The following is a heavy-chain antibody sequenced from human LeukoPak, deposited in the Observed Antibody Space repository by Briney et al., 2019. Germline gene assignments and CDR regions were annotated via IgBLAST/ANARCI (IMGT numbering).Heavy chain of an antibody. V-gene: IGHV1-2*02. D-gene: IGHD2-15*01. CDR3: ARPLLGYCTGGSCHQFDP. Sequence: GASVKVSCRASGYTFTGYYMHWVRQAPGQGLEWMGWFNPDTGATNYAQKFQGRVTMTRDTSISTAYLELNRLRSDDTAVYYCARPLLGYCTGGSCHQFDPWGQGTLVTVSS. CDR2: FNPDTGAT. CDR1: GYTFTGYY. J-gene: IGHJ5*02.